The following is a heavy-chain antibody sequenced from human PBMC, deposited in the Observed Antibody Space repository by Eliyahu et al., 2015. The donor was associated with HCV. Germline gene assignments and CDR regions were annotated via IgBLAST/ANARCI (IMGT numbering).Heavy chain of an antibody. Sequence: EVQLVESGGGLVQPGGSLRLSCAASGFTFSSYWMSWVRQAPGKGLEWVANIKQDGSEKYYVDSVKGRFTISRDNAKNSLYLQMNSLRAEDTAVYYCAREGGDSSGWYFDYWGQGTLVTVSS. CDR1: GFTFSSYW. CDR2: IKQDGSEK. D-gene: IGHD6-19*01. V-gene: IGHV3-7*04. CDR3: AREGGDSSGWYFDY. J-gene: IGHJ4*02.